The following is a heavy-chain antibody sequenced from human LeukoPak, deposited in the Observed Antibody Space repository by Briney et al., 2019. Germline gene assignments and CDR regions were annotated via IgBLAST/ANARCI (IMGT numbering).Heavy chain of an antibody. Sequence: VASVKVPCKASGGTFSSYAISWVRQAPGQGREWMGGIIPIFGTANYAQKFQGRVTITADESTSTAYMELSSLRSEDTAVYYCASCFLVVPAASGLFGWFDPWGQGTLVSVSS. CDR2: IIPIFGTA. J-gene: IGHJ5*02. V-gene: IGHV1-69*13. D-gene: IGHD2-2*01. CDR1: GGTFSSYA. CDR3: ASCFLVVPAASGLFGWFDP.